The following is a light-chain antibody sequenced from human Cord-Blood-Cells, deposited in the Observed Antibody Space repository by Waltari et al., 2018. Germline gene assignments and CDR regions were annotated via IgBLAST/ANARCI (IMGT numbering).Light chain of an antibody. V-gene: IGKV3-20*01. Sequence: EIVLTQSPGTLSLSPGESATLSCRASQSVSSSYLAWYQQKPGQAPRLLIYGASSRATGIPDRFSGSVSWTDFTLTISRLEPEDFAVYYCQQYGSSIFTFGPGTKVDIK. CDR2: GAS. CDR1: QSVSSSY. J-gene: IGKJ3*01. CDR3: QQYGSSIFT.